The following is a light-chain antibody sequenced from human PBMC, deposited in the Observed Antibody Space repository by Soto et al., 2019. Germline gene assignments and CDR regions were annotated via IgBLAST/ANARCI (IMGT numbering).Light chain of an antibody. CDR1: QSISCSK. CDR2: GAS. CDR3: QQYDYWPRT. Sequence: EIVMTQSPATLSVSPGESATLSCRASQSISCSKLAWYQQNPGQAPSLLMYGASNRATRIPARCSGSGSGTEFTLTISSLQFEDFAVYYCQQYDYWPRTFGQGTKV. V-gene: IGKV3-15*01. J-gene: IGKJ1*01.